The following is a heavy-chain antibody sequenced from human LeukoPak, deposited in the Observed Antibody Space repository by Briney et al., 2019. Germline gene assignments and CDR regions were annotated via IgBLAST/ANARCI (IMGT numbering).Heavy chain of an antibody. D-gene: IGHD6-13*01. V-gene: IGHV1-3*03. J-gene: IGHJ6*03. CDR3: ARDKYVGSSWYSNYYYYMDV. Sequence: GASVKVSCKASGYIFTSYGISWVRQAPGQRLEWMGWINAGNGNTKYSQEFQGRVTITRDTSASTAYMELSSLRSEDMAVYHCARDKYVGSSWYSNYYYYMDVWGKGTTVTVSS. CDR2: INAGNGNT. CDR1: GYIFTSYG.